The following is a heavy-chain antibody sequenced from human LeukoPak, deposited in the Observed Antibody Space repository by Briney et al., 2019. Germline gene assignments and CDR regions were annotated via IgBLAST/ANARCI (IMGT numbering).Heavy chain of an antibody. D-gene: IGHD5-18*01. J-gene: IGHJ4*02. V-gene: IGHV3-23*01. CDR2: ISGSGGST. CDR1: GFTFSSYA. CDR3: AKGTQRHTAMVYFDY. Sequence: GGSLRLSCAASGFTFSSYAMSWVRQAPGKGLGWVSAISGSGGSTYYADSVKGRFTISRDNSKNTLYLQMNSLRAEDTAVYYCAKGTQRHTAMVYFDYWGQGTLVTVSS.